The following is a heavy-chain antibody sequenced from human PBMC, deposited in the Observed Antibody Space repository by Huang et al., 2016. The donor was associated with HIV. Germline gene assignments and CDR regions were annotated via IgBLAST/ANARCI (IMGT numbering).Heavy chain of an antibody. CDR2: ISDSGST. J-gene: IGHJ3*02. CDR1: GGSFSGHY. V-gene: IGHV4-34*02. CDR3: ARMFKYDSGGYWGNDAFDI. Sequence: QVQLQQWGAELLKPSETLSLTCAVSGGSFSGHYWTWIRQPPGRGLEWIGEISDSGSTTHNPSLKSRFTISGDTSQSQFSLKLNSVTAADTAIYYCARMFKYDSGGYWGNDAFDIWGQGTMVTVSS. D-gene: IGHD3-22*01.